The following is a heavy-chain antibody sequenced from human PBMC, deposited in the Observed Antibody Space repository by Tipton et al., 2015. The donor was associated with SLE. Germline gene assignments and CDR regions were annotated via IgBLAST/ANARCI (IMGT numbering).Heavy chain of an antibody. D-gene: IGHD4-11*01. J-gene: IGHJ4*02. V-gene: IGHV1-69*04. Sequence: QSGPEVKKPGASVKVSCKASGYTFTSYGISWVRQAPGQGLEWMGRFIPILGISNYAQRFQGRVTITTDESTSTVYMDLSSLTSEDTAVYYCVFTSTTVTTPSYWGQGTLVTVSS. CDR3: VFTSTTVTTPSY. CDR1: GYTFTSYG. CDR2: FIPILGIS.